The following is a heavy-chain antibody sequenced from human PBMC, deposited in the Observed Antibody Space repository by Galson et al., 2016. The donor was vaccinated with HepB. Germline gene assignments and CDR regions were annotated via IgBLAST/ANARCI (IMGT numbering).Heavy chain of an antibody. CDR1: GDSVSSNSVA. Sequence: CAISGDSVSSNSVAWNWIRQSPSRGLEWLGRTYYGSGSKWYNDYVVSVKGRISINPDTSRNQFPLVLNSGIPEDTAVYYCARDRHDRRNYFDYWGRGTLVTVSS. V-gene: IGHV6-1*01. CDR3: ARDRHDRRNYFDY. J-gene: IGHJ4*02. CDR2: TYYGSGSKWYN.